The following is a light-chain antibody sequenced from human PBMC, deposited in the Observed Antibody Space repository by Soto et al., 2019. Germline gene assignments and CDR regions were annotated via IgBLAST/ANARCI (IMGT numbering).Light chain of an antibody. Sequence: EIVLTQSPATLSLSPGERATLSCRASQSVSNYLAWYQQKPGQAPRLLIYDASNRAAGIPARFSGSGSGTDFTLTISSLEPEDSAVYFCLQRSHWLTCGGRTKVEIK. CDR1: QSVSNY. V-gene: IGKV3-11*01. J-gene: IGKJ4*01. CDR3: LQRSHWLT. CDR2: DAS.